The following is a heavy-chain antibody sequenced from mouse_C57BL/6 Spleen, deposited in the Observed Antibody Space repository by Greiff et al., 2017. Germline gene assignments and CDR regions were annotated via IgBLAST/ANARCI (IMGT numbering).Heavy chain of an antibody. D-gene: IGHD2-4*01. CDR3: TRGGYDYDGDY. CDR1: GYTFTDYE. V-gene: IGHV1-15*01. J-gene: IGHJ2*01. Sequence: QVQLQQSGAELVRPGASVTLSCKASGYTFTDYEMHWVKQTPVHGLEWIGAIDPETGGTAYNQKFKGKAILTADKSSSTAYMELRSLTSEDSAVYYCTRGGYDYDGDYWGQGTTLTVSS. CDR2: IDPETGGT.